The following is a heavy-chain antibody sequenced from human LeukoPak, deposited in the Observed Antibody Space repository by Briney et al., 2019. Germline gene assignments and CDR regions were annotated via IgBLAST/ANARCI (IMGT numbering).Heavy chain of an antibody. D-gene: IGHD3-9*01. V-gene: IGHV4-59*08. CDR1: GGSISSYY. CDR3: ARIQKGLYDILTGYYYYYYGMDV. Sequence: SETLSLTCTVSGGSISSYYWSWIRQPPGKGLEWIGYIYYSGSTNYNPSLKSRVTISVDTSKNQFSLKLSSVTAADTAVYYCARIQKGLYDILTGYYYYYYGMDVWGQGTTVTVSS. CDR2: IYYSGST. J-gene: IGHJ6*02.